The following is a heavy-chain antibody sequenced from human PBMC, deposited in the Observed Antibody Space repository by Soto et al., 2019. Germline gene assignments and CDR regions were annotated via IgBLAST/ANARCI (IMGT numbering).Heavy chain of an antibody. Sequence: PSETLSLTCAVSGASISTSNYFWGWIRQPPGEGLEWIGTIHYNGNTYYNPSLKSRVTISVDTSKNQFSLKLSSVTATDTAVYYCARSDGRYWGQGTLVTVSS. CDR3: ARSDGRY. CDR2: IHYNGNT. V-gene: IGHV4-39*01. J-gene: IGHJ4*02. CDR1: GASISTSNYF.